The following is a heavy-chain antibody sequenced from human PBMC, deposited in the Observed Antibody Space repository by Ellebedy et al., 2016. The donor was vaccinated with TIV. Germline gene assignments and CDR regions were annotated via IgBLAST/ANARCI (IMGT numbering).Heavy chain of an antibody. D-gene: IGHD3-10*01. CDR1: GASLSHHY. CDR2: IYYDGST. J-gene: IGHJ4*02. CDR3: ARDYGTGSPYYFGH. Sequence: MPSETLSLTCTVSGASLSHHYWSWIRQPSGKGLEWIGYIYYDGSTTYNPSLQSQVSISMYKSMSQFSLKLSAVTAADTAMYYCARDYGTGSPYYFGHWGQGTLVTVSS. V-gene: IGHV4-59*08.